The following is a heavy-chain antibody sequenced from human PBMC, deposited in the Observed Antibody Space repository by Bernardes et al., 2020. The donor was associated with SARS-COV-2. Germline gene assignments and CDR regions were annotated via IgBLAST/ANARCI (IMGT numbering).Heavy chain of an antibody. Sequence: GGSLRLSCAASGFIFSTYTMNWVRQAPGKGLEWVSSISNRGTFIYYADPVKGRFTVSRDNAKNSLYLEMNSLRPEDTAVYFCAREGTLLGGSEYFDHWGQGTLVTVSA. CDR3: AREGTLLGGSEYFDH. J-gene: IGHJ4*02. V-gene: IGHV3-21*01. CDR1: GFIFSTYT. D-gene: IGHD1-26*01. CDR2: ISNRGTFI.